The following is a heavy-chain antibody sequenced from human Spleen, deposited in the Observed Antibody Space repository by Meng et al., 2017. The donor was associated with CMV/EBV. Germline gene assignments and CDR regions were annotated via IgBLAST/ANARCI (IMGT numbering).Heavy chain of an antibody. J-gene: IGHJ6*02. Sequence: SGFTFSSYAMSWVRQAPGKGLEWVSLIFTGASSTFYADSVKGRFTIFRNNSKNTLYLQMNSLRAEDTAVYYCASSRDGDYYSALDLWGQGTMVTVSS. V-gene: IGHV3-23*03. D-gene: IGHD4-17*01. CDR1: GFTFSSYA. CDR2: IFTGASST. CDR3: ASSRDGDYYSALDL.